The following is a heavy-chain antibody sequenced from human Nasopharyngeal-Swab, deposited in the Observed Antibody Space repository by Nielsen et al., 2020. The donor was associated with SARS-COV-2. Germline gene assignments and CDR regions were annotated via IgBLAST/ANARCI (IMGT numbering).Heavy chain of an antibody. Sequence: GGSLRLSCAASGFTFSSYSMNWVRQAPGKGLEWVSSISSSSSYIYYADSAKGRFTISRDNSKKTLYLQMNSLTAEDTAVYYCAKVLAAAVAYYYGMDVWGQGTTVTVSS. V-gene: IGHV3-21*04. CDR1: GFTFSSYS. J-gene: IGHJ6*02. CDR3: AKVLAAAVAYYYGMDV. CDR2: ISSSSSYI. D-gene: IGHD6-13*01.